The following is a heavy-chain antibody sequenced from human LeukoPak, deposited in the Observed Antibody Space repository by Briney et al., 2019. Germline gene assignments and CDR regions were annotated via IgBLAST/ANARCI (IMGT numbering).Heavy chain of an antibody. CDR3: ARAVEGLQFR. CDR2: ISSSSSYI. CDR1: GFTFSSYS. Sequence: GGSLRLSCAASGFTFSSYSMNWVRQAPGKGLEWVSSISSSSSYIYYADSVKGRFTISRDNSKNTLYLQMNSLRAEDTAVYYCARAVEGLQFRGGQGTLVTVSS. J-gene: IGHJ4*02. V-gene: IGHV3-21*01. D-gene: IGHD5-24*01.